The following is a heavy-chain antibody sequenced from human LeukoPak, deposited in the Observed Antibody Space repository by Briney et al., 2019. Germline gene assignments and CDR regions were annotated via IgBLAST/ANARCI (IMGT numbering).Heavy chain of an antibody. CDR3: ARGVGHGDYPFDY. V-gene: IGHV3-66*01. J-gene: IGHJ4*02. CDR1: GFTVSSNY. CDR2: IYGGGTP. Sequence: GGSLRLSCAASGFTVSSNYMSWVRQAPGKGLEWVSVIYGGGTPYYADSVKGRFTISRDNSKNTLYLQMNNLRAEDTAVYYCARGVGHGDYPFDYWGQGTLVTVSS. D-gene: IGHD4-17*01.